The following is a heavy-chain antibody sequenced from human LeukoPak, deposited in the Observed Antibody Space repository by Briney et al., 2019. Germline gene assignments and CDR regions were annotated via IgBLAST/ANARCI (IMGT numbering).Heavy chain of an antibody. J-gene: IGHJ3*01. D-gene: IGHD2-2*01. Sequence: SETLSLTCTVADDSISNSDYYWGWIRQPPGKGLEWIGSISYAGSTYYDPSLKSRVTISVDSSNNQFSLELTSVTAADTALYYCARQDYQVLFRAFDAWGQGAMVTVSS. CDR3: ARQDYQVLFRAFDA. CDR1: DDSISNSDYY. V-gene: IGHV4-39*01. CDR2: ISYAGST.